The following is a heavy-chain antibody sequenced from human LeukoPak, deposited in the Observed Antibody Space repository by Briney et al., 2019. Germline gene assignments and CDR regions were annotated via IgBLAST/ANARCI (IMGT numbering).Heavy chain of an antibody. CDR2: IYYSGST. Sequence: SETLSLTCTVSGGSISSSSYYWGWIRQPPGKGLDWIGSIYYSGSTYYNPSLKSRVTISVDTSKNQFSLKLSSVTAADTAVYYCARDSDAYDAFDIWGQGTMVTVSS. J-gene: IGHJ3*02. CDR1: GGSISSSSYY. CDR3: ARDSDAYDAFDI. D-gene: IGHD2-21*01. V-gene: IGHV4-39*02.